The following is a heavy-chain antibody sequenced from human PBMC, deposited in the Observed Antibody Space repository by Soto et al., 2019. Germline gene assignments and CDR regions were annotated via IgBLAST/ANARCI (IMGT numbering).Heavy chain of an antibody. CDR2: ISSSGSTI. CDR3: ARVASKGIAARPPYYYYGMDV. CDR1: GFTFSSYE. D-gene: IGHD6-6*01. J-gene: IGHJ6*02. Sequence: HPGGSLRLSCPASGFTFSSYEMNWVRQAPGKGLEWVSYISSSGSTIYYADSVKGRFTISRDNAKNSLYLQMNSLRAEDTAVYYCARVASKGIAARPPYYYYGMDVWGQGTTVTVSS. V-gene: IGHV3-48*03.